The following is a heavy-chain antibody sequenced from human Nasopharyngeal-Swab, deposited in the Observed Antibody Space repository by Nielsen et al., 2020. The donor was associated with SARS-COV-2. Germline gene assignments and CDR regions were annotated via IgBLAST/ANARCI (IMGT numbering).Heavy chain of an antibody. CDR2: INSDGSST. J-gene: IGHJ4*02. Sequence: GESPKISCTASGFTFSSYWMHWVRQAPGKGLVWVSRINSDGSSTSYADSVKGRFTISRDNTKNTLYLQMNSLRAEDTAVYYCARDVDWGQGTLVTVSS. V-gene: IGHV3-74*01. CDR3: ARDVD. CDR1: GFTFSSYW.